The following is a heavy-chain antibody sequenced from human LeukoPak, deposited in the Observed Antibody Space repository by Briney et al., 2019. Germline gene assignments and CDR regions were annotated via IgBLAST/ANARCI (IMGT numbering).Heavy chain of an antibody. CDR2: ISSSISTI. J-gene: IGHJ4*02. Sequence: PGGSLRLSCAASGFTFSSYGMNWVRQAPGKGLEWVSYISSSISTISYTDSVKGRFTISRDNAKNSLYLQMNNLRDEDTAVYYCARVLHSRSSYYFDSWGQGTLVTVSS. D-gene: IGHD1-26*01. V-gene: IGHV3-48*02. CDR1: GFTFSSYG. CDR3: ARVLHSRSSYYFDS.